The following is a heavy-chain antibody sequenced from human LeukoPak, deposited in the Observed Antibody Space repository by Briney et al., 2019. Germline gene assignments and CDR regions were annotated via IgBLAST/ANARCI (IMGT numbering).Heavy chain of an antibody. J-gene: IGHJ3*02. CDR1: GFTFSSYA. V-gene: IGHV3-23*01. D-gene: IGHD2-2*02. CDR2: ISGSGGST. CDR3: AKGKFNIVVVPAAILAFDI. Sequence: GGSLRLSCAASGFTFSSYAMSWVRQAPGKGLEWVSTISGSGGSTYYADSVKGRLTISRDNSKNTLYLQMNSLRAEDTAVYYCAKGKFNIVVVPAAILAFDIWGQGTMVTVSS.